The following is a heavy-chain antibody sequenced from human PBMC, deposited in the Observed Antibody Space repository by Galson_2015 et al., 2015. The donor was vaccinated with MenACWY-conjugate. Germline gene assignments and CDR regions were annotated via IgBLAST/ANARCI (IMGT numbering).Heavy chain of an antibody. Sequence: SLRLSCAVSGFTFRQYAMSWVRQAPGTGLEWVAIISDSGAATHYIDSVKGRFTISRDNSKNTLYLQMSRLRAEDTALYYCAKDVYMDVSGKGTTVSVSS. V-gene: IGHV3-23*01. CDR3: AKDVYMDV. CDR2: ISDSGAAT. J-gene: IGHJ6*03. CDR1: GFTFRQYA.